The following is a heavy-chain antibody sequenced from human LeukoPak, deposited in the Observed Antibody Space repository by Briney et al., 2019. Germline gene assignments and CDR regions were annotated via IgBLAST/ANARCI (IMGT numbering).Heavy chain of an antibody. Sequence: GVLRLSCAASGFTVSSNYMSWVRQAPGKGLEWVSVIYSGGSTYYADSVKGRFTISRDNSKNTLYLQMNSLRAEDTAVYYCAKGNYYGSGSYVVCWGQGTLVTVSS. CDR2: IYSGGST. V-gene: IGHV3-66*01. CDR3: AKGNYYGSGSYVVC. CDR1: GFTVSSNY. D-gene: IGHD3-10*01. J-gene: IGHJ4*02.